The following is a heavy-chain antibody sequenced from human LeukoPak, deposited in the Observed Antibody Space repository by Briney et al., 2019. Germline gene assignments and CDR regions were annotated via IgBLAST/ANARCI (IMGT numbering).Heavy chain of an antibody. CDR3: ARDGDEWSHAFDI. Sequence: GASVKVSCKASGYTFTGYYIHWVRQAPGQGLEWMGWINPNSGGTNYAQKFQGRVTMTRDTSISTAYMEQSRLRSDDTAVYYCARDGDEWSHAFDIWGQGTMVTVSS. CDR2: INPNSGGT. CDR1: GYTFTGYY. V-gene: IGHV1-2*02. D-gene: IGHD3-3*01. J-gene: IGHJ3*02.